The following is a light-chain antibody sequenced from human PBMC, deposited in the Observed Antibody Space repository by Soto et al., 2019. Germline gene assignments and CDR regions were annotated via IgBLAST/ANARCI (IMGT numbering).Light chain of an antibody. CDR3: QQYYSSPPT. CDR2: WAS. Sequence: DIVMTQSPDSLAVSLGERATINCKSSQSVLYSSNNKNYLAWYQQKPGQPPKLLIYWASTRESGVPDRFSGSGTDTYFTLTISSLQAEDVAVYYCQQYYSSPPTFGQGTKVDIK. J-gene: IGKJ1*01. CDR1: QSVLYSSNNKNY. V-gene: IGKV4-1*01.